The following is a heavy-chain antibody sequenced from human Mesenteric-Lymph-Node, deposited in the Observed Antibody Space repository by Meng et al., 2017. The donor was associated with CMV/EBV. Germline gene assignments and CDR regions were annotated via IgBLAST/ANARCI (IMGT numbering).Heavy chain of an antibody. V-gene: IGHV3-30*02. CDR2: IRYDGSNK. D-gene: IGHD4-11*01. CDR1: GFTFSSYG. Sequence: GESLKISCAASGFTFSSYGMHWVRQAPGKGLEWVAFIRYDGSNKYYADSVKGRFTISRDNSKNTLYLQMNSLRAEDTAVYYCAKDGGMTTVYYYYGMDVWGQGTTVTVSS. J-gene: IGHJ6*02. CDR3: AKDGGMTTVYYYYGMDV.